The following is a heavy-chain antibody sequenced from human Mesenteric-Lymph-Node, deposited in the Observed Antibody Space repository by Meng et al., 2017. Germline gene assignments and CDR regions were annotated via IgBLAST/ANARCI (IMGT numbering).Heavy chain of an antibody. J-gene: IGHJ4*02. V-gene: IGHV5-51*01. D-gene: IGHD3-10*01. CDR1: GYKFTTYW. Sequence: KVSCKGSGYKFTTYWIAWVRQMPGKGLEWMGIIYPGDSDTRYSPSFQGQVTISADKSISTAYLQWSSLKASDTAMYYCAASYYYGSGSYYDYWGQGTLVTVSS. CDR3: AASYYYGSGSYYDY. CDR2: IYPGDSDT.